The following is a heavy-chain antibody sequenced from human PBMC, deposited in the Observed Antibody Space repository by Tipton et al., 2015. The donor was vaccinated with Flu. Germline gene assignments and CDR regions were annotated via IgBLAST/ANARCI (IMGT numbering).Heavy chain of an antibody. CDR1: GFTFSSYD. D-gene: IGHD5-12*01. CDR3: ARGYSGYGGGDAFDI. J-gene: IGHJ3*02. CDR2: IGTAGDT. Sequence: SLRLSCAASGFTFSSYDMHWVRQATGKGLEWVSAIGTAGDTYYPGSVKGRFTISRENAKNSLYLQMNSLRAGDTAVYYCARGYSGYGGGDAFDIWGQGTMVTVSS. V-gene: IGHV3-13*01.